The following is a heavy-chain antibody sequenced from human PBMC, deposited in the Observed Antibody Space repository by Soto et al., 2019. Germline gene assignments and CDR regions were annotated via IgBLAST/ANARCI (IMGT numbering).Heavy chain of an antibody. CDR3: AREFGRDYYGMDV. V-gene: IGHV5-10-1*01. CDR1: GYSFTSYW. J-gene: IGHJ6*02. Sequence: PGESLKISCKGSGYSFTSYWISWVRQMPGKGLEWMGRIDPSDSYTNYSPSLQGHVTISADKSISTAYLQWGSLKASDTAVYYCAREFGRDYYGMDVWGQGTTVTVSS. CDR2: IDPSDSYT. D-gene: IGHD3-10*01.